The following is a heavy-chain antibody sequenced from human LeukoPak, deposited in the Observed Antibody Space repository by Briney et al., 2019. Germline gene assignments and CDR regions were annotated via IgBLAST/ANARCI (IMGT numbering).Heavy chain of an antibody. V-gene: IGHV3-23*01. CDR3: AKLWATMTTFSYFDY. J-gene: IGHJ4*02. Sequence: PGGSLRLSCAASGFTFSNYWMSWVRQAPGKGLEWVSAISGSGGSTYYADSAKGRFTISRDNSKNTLYLEMNNLRAEDTAIYYCAKLWATMTTFSYFDYWGQGTLVTVSS. CDR2: ISGSGGST. D-gene: IGHD4-17*01. CDR1: GFTFSNYW.